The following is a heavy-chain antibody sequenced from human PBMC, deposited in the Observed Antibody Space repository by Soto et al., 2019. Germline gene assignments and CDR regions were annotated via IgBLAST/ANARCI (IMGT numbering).Heavy chain of an antibody. V-gene: IGHV4-34*01. J-gene: IGHJ4*02. Sequence: QVQLQQWGAGLLKPSETLSLTCAVYGGSFSGYYWSWIRQPPGKGLEWIGEINHSGSTNYNPSLKSRVTISVDTSKHQFSLKLSSVTAADTAVYYCARFSGYDYYYWGQGTLVTVSS. D-gene: IGHD5-12*01. CDR2: INHSGST. CDR1: GGSFSGYY. CDR3: ARFSGYDYYY.